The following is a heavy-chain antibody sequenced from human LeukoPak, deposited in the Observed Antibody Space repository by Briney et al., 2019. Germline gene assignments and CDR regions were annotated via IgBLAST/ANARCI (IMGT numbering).Heavy chain of an antibody. CDR1: GGSFSGYY. CDR3: ARHGSSDFFGMDV. Sequence: SETLSLTCAVYGGSFSGYYWNWIRQPPGKGLEWIGEINHSGSTNYNPSLKSRVTISVDTSKNQFSLKLSSVTAADTAVYYCARHGSSDFFGMDVWGQGTTVTVSS. D-gene: IGHD2-21*02. CDR2: INHSGST. V-gene: IGHV4-34*01. J-gene: IGHJ6*02.